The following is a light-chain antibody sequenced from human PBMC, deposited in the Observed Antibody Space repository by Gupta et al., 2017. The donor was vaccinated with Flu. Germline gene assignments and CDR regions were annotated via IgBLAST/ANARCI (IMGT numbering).Light chain of an antibody. Sequence: DIQMTQSPSSLSASVGDRVTITCQASQDISNYLNWYQQKPGKAPKLLIYDASNLETGVPSRFSGSGSGTDFTFTISSLQPEDIATYYCQQDDNLPLLTFGGGTKVEIK. CDR2: DAS. V-gene: IGKV1-33*01. J-gene: IGKJ4*01. CDR3: QQDDNLPLLT. CDR1: QDISNY.